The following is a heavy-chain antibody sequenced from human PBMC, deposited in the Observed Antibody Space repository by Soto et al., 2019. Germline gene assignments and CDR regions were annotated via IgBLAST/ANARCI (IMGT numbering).Heavy chain of an antibody. CDR3: ARAPSWYNFDY. D-gene: IGHD6-13*01. V-gene: IGHV1-3*01. J-gene: IGHJ4*02. Sequence: ASVKVSCKASGYTFTSYAMHWVRQAPGQRLEWMGWINAGNGNTKYSQKFQGRVTITRDTSASTAYMELSSLSSEDTAVYYCARAPSWYNFDYWGQGTLVTVSS. CDR2: INAGNGNT. CDR1: GYTFTSYA.